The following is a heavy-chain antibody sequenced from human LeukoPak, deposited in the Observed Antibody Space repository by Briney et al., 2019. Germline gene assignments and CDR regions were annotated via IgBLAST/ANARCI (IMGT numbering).Heavy chain of an antibody. CDR1: GGSISSSSYY. J-gene: IGHJ6*03. D-gene: IGHD1-26*01. Sequence: PLETLSLTCTVSGGSISSSSYYWGWIRQPPGKGLEWIGSIYYSGSTYYNPSLKSRVTISVDTSKNQFSLKLGSVTAADTAVYYCARGEWELGYYMDVWGKGTTVTISS. V-gene: IGHV4-39*07. CDR2: IYYSGST. CDR3: ARGEWELGYYMDV.